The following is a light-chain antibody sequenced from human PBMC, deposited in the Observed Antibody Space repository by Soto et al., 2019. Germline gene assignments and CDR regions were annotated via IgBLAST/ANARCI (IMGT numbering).Light chain of an antibody. Sequence: QAVLTQPPSMSAAPGQKVTFSCSGSSSNIGKNYVSWYQQFPGTAPKLLIYDNNKRPSGIPDRFSGSKSGTSATLGITGLQTGDEADYFCGTWDTSLSVVVFGGGTKLTVL. V-gene: IGLV1-51*01. CDR3: GTWDTSLSVVV. CDR1: SSNIGKNY. J-gene: IGLJ2*01. CDR2: DNN.